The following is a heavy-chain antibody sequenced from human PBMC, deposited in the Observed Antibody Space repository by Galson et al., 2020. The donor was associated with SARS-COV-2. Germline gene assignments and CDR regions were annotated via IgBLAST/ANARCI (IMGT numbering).Heavy chain of an antibody. CDR3: ARDLSGSYYGYFDY. CDR2: ISYDGSNK. D-gene: IGHD1-26*01. V-gene: IGHV3-30-3*01. CDR1: GFTFSSYA. J-gene: IGHJ4*02. Sequence: TGGSLTLSCAASGFTFSSYAMHWVRQAPGKGLEWVAVISYDGSNKYYADSVKGRFTISRDNSKNTLYLQMNSLRAEDTAVYYCARDLSGSYYGYFDYWGQGTLVTVSS.